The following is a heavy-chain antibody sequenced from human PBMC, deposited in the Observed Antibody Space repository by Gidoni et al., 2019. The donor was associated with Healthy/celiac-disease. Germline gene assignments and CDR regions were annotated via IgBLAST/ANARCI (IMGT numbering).Heavy chain of an antibody. V-gene: IGHV4-39*01. CDR3: ARYFGSGPEPHYAFDI. Sequence: STYYNPSLKSRVTISVDTSKNQFSLKLSSVTAADTAVYYCARYFGSGPEPHYAFDIWGQGTMVTVSS. CDR2: ST. D-gene: IGHD3-3*01. J-gene: IGHJ3*02.